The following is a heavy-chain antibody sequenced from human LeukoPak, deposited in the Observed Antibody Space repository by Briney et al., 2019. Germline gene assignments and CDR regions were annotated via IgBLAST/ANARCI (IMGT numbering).Heavy chain of an antibody. Sequence: GASVKVSCKASGYTFTSYGISWVRQAPGQGLEWMGWISAYNGNTNYAQKLQGRVTMTTDTSTSTAYMELRSLRSDDPAVYYFARDRNNYGSGSYYPDVKRFDYWAREPWSPSPQ. D-gene: IGHD3-10*01. CDR1: GYTFTSYG. V-gene: IGHV1-18*01. J-gene: IGHJ4*02. CDR2: ISAYNGNT. CDR3: ARDRNNYGSGSYYPDVKRFDY.